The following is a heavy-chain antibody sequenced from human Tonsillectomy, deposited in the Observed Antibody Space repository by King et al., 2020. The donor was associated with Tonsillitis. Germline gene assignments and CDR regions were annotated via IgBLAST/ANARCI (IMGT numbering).Heavy chain of an antibody. CDR2: MYYRGTN. Sequence: LQLQESGPGVVKPSETLSLTCTVSGGSISSGDHSCALIRQPPRKGLEWIAYMYYRGTNFYNPSLKSRITISGGTSENRFSLKLSSVTAADTAVYFCARYVSGTFDYWGQGALVTVSS. CDR1: GGSISSGDHS. V-gene: IGHV4-39*01. D-gene: IGHD1-26*01. J-gene: IGHJ4*02. CDR3: ARYVSGTFDY.